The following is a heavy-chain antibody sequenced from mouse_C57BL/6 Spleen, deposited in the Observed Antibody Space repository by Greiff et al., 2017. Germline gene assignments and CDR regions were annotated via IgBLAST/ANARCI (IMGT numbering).Heavy chain of an antibody. CDR1: GFNIKDYY. D-gene: IGHD1-1*01. J-gene: IGHJ3*01. V-gene: IGHV14-2*01. CDR2: IDPEDGET. Sequence: VQLQQSGAELVKPGASVKLSCTASGFNIKDYYMPWVKQRTEQGLEWIGRIDPEDGETKYAPKFQGKAPITADTSSNTAYLPLSNLTSEDTAVESCARNYYGSSDLGWVDDWGQGTLVTVSA. CDR3: ARNYYGSSDLGWVDD.